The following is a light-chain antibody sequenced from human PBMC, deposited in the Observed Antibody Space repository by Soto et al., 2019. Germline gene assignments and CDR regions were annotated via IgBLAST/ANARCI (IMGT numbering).Light chain of an antibody. CDR3: LQHLTYPYT. V-gene: IGKV1-17*01. J-gene: IGKJ2*01. Sequence: DIQMTQSPSSLSASVGASVIITCRASQGIGTGLAWYQKNPGEAPKRLIYAASILQSGVPSRFSGSGPGTDFTLTTSSLQSEDFATYYCLQHLTYPYTFGQGTRLEI. CDR2: AAS. CDR1: QGIGTG.